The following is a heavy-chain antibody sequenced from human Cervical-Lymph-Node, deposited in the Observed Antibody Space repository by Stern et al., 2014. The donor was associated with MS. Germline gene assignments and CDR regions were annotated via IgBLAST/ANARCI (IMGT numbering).Heavy chain of an antibody. CDR2: FDPEDGET. CDR3: ATDRDDFRSGYSAPTKGYGLDV. Sequence: VQLVESGAEVKKPGASGKVYCKVSGYTLTELSMHWVRQAPGKGLEWMGGFDPEDGETIYAQKFQGRVTMTEDTSTDTAYMELSSLRSEDTAVYYCATDRDDFRSGYSAPTKGYGLDVWGQGTTVTVTS. D-gene: IGHD3-3*01. CDR1: GYTLTELS. V-gene: IGHV1-24*01. J-gene: IGHJ6*02.